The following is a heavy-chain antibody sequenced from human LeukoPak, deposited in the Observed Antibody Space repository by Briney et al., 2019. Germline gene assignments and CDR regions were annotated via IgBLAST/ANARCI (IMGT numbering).Heavy chain of an antibody. CDR2: ISGSGGST. Sequence: GGSLRLSCAASGFTFSSSAMSWAPPAPGKGLEWVSSISGSGGSTYYADSVKGRFTISRDNSKNTLYLQMNSLRAEDTAVYYCAKGPLLWDWGQGTLVTVSS. CDR3: AKGPLLWD. D-gene: IGHD2/OR15-2a*01. CDR1: GFTFSSSA. J-gene: IGHJ4*02. V-gene: IGHV3-23*01.